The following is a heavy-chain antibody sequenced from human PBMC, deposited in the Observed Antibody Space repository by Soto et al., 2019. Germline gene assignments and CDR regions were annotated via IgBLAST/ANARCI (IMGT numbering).Heavy chain of an antibody. Sequence: SETLSLTCTVSGGSVSSGSYYWSWIRQPPGKGLEWIGYIYYSGSTNYNPSLKSRVTISVDTSKNQFSLKLSSVTAADTAVYYCARIGYSYGLVDYWGQGTLVTVS. CDR2: IYYSGST. D-gene: IGHD5-18*01. CDR3: ARIGYSYGLVDY. CDR1: GGSVSSGSYY. V-gene: IGHV4-61*01. J-gene: IGHJ4*02.